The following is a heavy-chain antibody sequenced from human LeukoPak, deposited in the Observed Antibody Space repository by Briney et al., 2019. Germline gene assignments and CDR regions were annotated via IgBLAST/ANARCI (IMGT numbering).Heavy chain of an antibody. V-gene: IGHV3-23*01. J-gene: IGHJ4*02. CDR2: ISGSGGST. CDR3: SGDSYGPDYYDSSGYSY. Sequence: GGSLRLSCAASGFTFSSYAMSWVRQAPGKGLEWVSAISGSGGSTYYADSAKGRFTISRDNSKNTLYLQMNSLRAEDTAVYYCSGDSYGPDYYDSSGYSYWGQGTLVTVSS. CDR1: GFTFSSYA. D-gene: IGHD3-22*01.